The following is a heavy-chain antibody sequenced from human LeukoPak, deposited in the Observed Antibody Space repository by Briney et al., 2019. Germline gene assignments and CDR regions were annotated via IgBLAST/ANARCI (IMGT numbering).Heavy chain of an antibody. Sequence: PSETLSLTCTVSGGSISSSSYYWGWIRQPPGKGLEWIGSIYYSGSTYYNPSLKSRVTISVDTSKNQFSLKLSSVTAADTAVYYRDSSSSGPKNYWGQGTLVTVSS. CDR1: GGSISSSSYY. J-gene: IGHJ4*02. V-gene: IGHV4-39*01. CDR2: IYYSGST. D-gene: IGHD6-19*01. CDR3: DSSSSGPKNY.